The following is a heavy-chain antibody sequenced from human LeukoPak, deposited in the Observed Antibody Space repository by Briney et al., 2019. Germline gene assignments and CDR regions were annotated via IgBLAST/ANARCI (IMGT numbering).Heavy chain of an antibody. CDR3: ARRAVGNSYYYSMDV. D-gene: IGHD6-19*01. Sequence: ASVKVSCKASGYTFISYDLNWVRQVPGQGLEWMGWMNPNTGNTGYAQKFQGRVAITRNTSISTAFMELSSLRSEDTAVYYCARRAVGNSYYYSMDVWGKGTTVTVSS. J-gene: IGHJ6*03. V-gene: IGHV1-8*01. CDR2: MNPNTGNT. CDR1: GYTFISYD.